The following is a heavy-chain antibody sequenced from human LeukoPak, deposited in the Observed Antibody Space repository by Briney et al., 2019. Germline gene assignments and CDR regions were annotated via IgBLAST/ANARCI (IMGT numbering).Heavy chain of an antibody. CDR2: IWYDGSNK. CDR3: ARDGFDSSGPADAFDI. Sequence: AGGSLRLSCAASGFTFSSYGMHWVRQAPGKGLEWVAVIWYDGSNKYYADSVKGRFTISRDNSKNTLYLQMSSLRAEDTAVYYCARDGFDSSGPADAFDIWGQGTMVTVSS. J-gene: IGHJ3*02. D-gene: IGHD3-22*01. CDR1: GFTFSSYG. V-gene: IGHV3-33*01.